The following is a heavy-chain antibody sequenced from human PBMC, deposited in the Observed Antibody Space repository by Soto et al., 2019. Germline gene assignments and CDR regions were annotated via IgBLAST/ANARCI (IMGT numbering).Heavy chain of an antibody. CDR1: DFTFSYAW. CDR2: IKSKTDGGTT. Sequence: EGSLRLSCAASDFTFSYAWMNWVRQAPGKGLEWVGRIKSKTDGGTTDYAAPVKGRFTISRDDSKNTLYLQMNSLKIEDTAVYYCTTLTYYYDSSGYYYAHFDYWGQGTLVTVSS. CDR3: TTLTYYYDSSGYYYAHFDY. V-gene: IGHV3-15*07. D-gene: IGHD3-22*01. J-gene: IGHJ4*02.